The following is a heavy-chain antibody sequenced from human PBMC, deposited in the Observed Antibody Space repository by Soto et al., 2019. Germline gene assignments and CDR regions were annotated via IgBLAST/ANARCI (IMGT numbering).Heavy chain of an antibody. CDR1: GYTFTSYA. D-gene: IGHD6-13*01. J-gene: IGHJ4*02. V-gene: IGHV1-3*01. CDR2: INAGNGNT. Sequence: ASVKVSCQASGYTFTSYAMHWVRQAPGQRLEWMGWINAGNGNTKYSQKFQGRVTITRDTSASTAYMELSSLRSEDTAVYYCARVGVAAAGTVLDYWGQGTLVTVSS. CDR3: ARVGVAAAGTVLDY.